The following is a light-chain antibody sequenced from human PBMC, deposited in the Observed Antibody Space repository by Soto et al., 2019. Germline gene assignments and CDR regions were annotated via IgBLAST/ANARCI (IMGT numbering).Light chain of an antibody. J-gene: IGLJ2*01. CDR2: GNS. CDR1: SSNIGAGYD. Sequence: QSVLTQPPSVSGAPGQRVTISCTGSSSNIGAGYDVHWYQQLPGTAPKLLIYGNSNRASGVPDRFSGSKSGTSASLAITGLQAEDEAEYYCQYYDSSLSGLVFGGGTKLTVL. CDR3: QYYDSSLSGLV. V-gene: IGLV1-40*01.